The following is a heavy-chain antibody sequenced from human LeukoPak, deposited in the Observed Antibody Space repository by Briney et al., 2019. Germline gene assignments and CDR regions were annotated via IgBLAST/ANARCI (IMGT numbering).Heavy chain of an antibody. D-gene: IGHD2-8*01. CDR3: ARGHVGSYAYYYYYGMDV. CDR2: INHSGTT. CDR1: GGSFSGFY. Sequence: SETLSLTCAVYGGSFSGFYWSWIRQPPKKGLEWIREINHSGTTNYNSSLESRVTISVDTSKNQFSLKVRSVTAADTAVYYCARGHVGSYAYYYYYGMDVWGQGTTVTVSS. V-gene: IGHV4-34*01. J-gene: IGHJ6*02.